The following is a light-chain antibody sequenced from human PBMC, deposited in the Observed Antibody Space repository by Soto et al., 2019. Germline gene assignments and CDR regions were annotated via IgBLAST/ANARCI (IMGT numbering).Light chain of an antibody. CDR3: TSSTSSRTWV. CDR1: SNDVGGYKY. J-gene: IGLJ3*02. CDR2: EVT. V-gene: IGLV2-14*01. Sequence: QSALTQPASVSGSPGQSITISCTGTSNDVGGYKYVSWYQQHPGMAPKLMIYEVTNRPSGVSNRFSGSKSGNTASLTISGLQADDEATYYCTSSTSSRTWVFGGGTTLTVL.